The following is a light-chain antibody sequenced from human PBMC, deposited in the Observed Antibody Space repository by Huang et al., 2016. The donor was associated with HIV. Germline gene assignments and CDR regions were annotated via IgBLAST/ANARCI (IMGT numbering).Light chain of an antibody. CDR3: QQYNNWPPVT. J-gene: IGKJ2*01. CDR2: GAS. Sequence: EVVMTQSPATLSVSPGERATLSCRASQNINSNLAWYQQKPGQTPRLLIYGASTRASGIPARFRGSGSGTEFTLTISSLQSEDFAVYYCQQYNNWPPVTFGQGTKLEIK. CDR1: QNINSN. V-gene: IGKV3-15*01.